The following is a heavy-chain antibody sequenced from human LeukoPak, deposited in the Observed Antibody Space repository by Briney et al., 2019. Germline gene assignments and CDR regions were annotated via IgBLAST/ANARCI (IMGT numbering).Heavy chain of an antibody. J-gene: IGHJ6*02. Sequence: VASVKVSCKASGGTFSSYAISWVRQAPGQGLEWMGGIIPIFGTANYAQKFQGRVTITADESTSTAYMELSSLRSEDTAVYYCARVDCSSTSCLTYYYYYGMDVWGQGTTVTVSS. D-gene: IGHD2-2*01. CDR1: GGTFSSYA. V-gene: IGHV1-69*13. CDR2: IIPIFGTA. CDR3: ARVDCSSTSCLTYYYYYGMDV.